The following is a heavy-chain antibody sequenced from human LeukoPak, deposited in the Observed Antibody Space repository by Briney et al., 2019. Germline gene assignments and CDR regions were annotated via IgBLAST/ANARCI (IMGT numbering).Heavy chain of an antibody. CDR2: IIPIFGTA. CDR3: ASLSIAAAEN. J-gene: IGHJ4*02. D-gene: IGHD6-13*01. V-gene: IGHV1-69*05. Sequence: SVKVSCKXSGGTFSSYAISWVRQAPGQGLEWMGRIIPIFGTANYAQKFQGRVTITTDESTSTAYMELSSLRSEDTAVYYCASLSIAAAENWGQGTLVTVSS. CDR1: GGTFSSYA.